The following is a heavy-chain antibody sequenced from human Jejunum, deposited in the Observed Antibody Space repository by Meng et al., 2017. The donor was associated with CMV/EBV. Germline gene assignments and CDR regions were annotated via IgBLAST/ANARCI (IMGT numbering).Heavy chain of an antibody. CDR1: TFDTYG. D-gene: IGHD2-15*01. Sequence: TFDTYGMSWVRQAPGKGLEWVSSISISSYTYYADSVKGRFTISRDNAKNSLYLQMNSLRAEDTAVYYCARDNPLGYCSGGSCYLDYWGQGTLVTVSS. CDR3: ARDNPLGYCSGGSCYLDY. J-gene: IGHJ4*02. CDR2: ISISSYT. V-gene: IGHV3-21*01.